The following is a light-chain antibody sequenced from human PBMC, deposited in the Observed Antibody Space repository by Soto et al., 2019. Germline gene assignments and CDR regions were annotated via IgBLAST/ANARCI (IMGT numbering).Light chain of an antibody. CDR3: QQYNNWPPLT. V-gene: IGKV3-15*01. Sequence: KVMTQSPATLSVSPGEKATLSCRASQSVSSNVAWYQQKPGQAHRLLIYGASTRATGIPARFSGSGSGTEFTLTISSLQSEDFAVYYCQQYNNWPPLTFGGGTKV. J-gene: IGKJ4*01. CDR1: QSVSSN. CDR2: GAS.